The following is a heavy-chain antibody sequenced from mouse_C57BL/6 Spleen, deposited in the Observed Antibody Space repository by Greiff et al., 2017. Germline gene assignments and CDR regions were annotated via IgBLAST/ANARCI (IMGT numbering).Heavy chain of an antibody. CDR1: GFTFSSYT. J-gene: IGHJ3*01. CDR2: ISGGGRNT. Sequence: EVHLVESGGGLVKPGGSLKLSCAASGFTFSSYTMSWVRQTPEKRLEWVATISGGGRNTYYPDSVKGRFTISRDNAKNTLYLQMSSLRSEDTALYYCARHPSNLYDYGSSAWFAYWGQGTLVTVSA. V-gene: IGHV5-9*01. D-gene: IGHD1-1*01. CDR3: ARHPSNLYDYGSSAWFAY.